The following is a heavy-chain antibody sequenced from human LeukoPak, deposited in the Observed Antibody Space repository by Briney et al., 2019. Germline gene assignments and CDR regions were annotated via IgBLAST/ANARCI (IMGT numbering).Heavy chain of an antibody. J-gene: IGHJ5*02. V-gene: IGHV4-59*01. Sequence: SETLSLTCTVSGGSISTYYWNWIRQPPGKGLEWIGYIYYTGSTNYNPSLKSRVTISVDTSKNQFSLKLSSVTAADTAVYYCARGVQLWLRGGWFDPWGQGTLVTVSS. D-gene: IGHD5-18*01. CDR2: IYYTGST. CDR3: ARGVQLWLRGGWFDP. CDR1: GGSISTYY.